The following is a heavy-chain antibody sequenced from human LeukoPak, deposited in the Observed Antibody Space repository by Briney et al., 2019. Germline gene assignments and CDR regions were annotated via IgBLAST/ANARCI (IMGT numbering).Heavy chain of an antibody. CDR1: GFTSNSYG. V-gene: IGHV3-30*02. CDR3: VREAAATLFDY. CDR2: IRYDGTNK. J-gene: IGHJ4*02. Sequence: GGSLRLSCAASGFTSNSYGMHWVRQAPGKGLEWVAFIRYDGTNKYYADSVKGRFSISRDNTQNSLSLQMSSLKAEDTAVYYCVREAAATLFDYWGQGTLVTVSS. D-gene: IGHD1-26*01.